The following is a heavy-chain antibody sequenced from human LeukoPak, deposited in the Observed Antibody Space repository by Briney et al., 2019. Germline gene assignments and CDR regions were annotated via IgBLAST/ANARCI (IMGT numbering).Heavy chain of an antibody. V-gene: IGHV4-34*01. CDR2: INHSGST. J-gene: IGHJ4*02. CDR3: ARGRYYYGLGSYYKVSPYIDY. CDR1: GGSFSGYY. Sequence: SETLSLTCAVYGGSFSGYYWSWIRQPPGKGLEWIGEINHSGSTNYNPSLKSRVTISVDTSKNQFSLKLSSVTAADTAVYYCARGRYYYGLGSYYKVSPYIDYWGQGTLVTVSS. D-gene: IGHD3-10*01.